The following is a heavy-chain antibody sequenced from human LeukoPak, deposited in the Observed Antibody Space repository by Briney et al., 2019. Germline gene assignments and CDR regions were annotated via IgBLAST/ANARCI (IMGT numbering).Heavy chain of an antibody. J-gene: IGHJ4*02. D-gene: IGHD5-12*01. CDR3: ARVVNGYVI. CDR1: GGSISSYY. V-gene: IGHV4-59*01. Sequence: PSETLSLTCTVSGGSISSYYWSWIRQPPGKGLEWIGYIYYSGSTNYNPSLKSRVTISVDTSKNQFSLKLSSVTAADTAVYCCARVVNGYVIWGQGTLVTVSS. CDR2: IYYSGST.